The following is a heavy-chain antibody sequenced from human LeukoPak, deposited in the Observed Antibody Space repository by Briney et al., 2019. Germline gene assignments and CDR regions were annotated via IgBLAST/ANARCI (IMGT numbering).Heavy chain of an antibody. CDR3: ATDSSSSDTNAFDT. D-gene: IGHD6-6*01. J-gene: IGHJ3*02. V-gene: IGHV1-8*03. CDR2: MNPNSGNT. Sequence: ASVKVSCKASGYTFTSYDINWVRQATGQGLEWMGWMNPNSGNTGYAQKFQGRVTITRNTSISTAYMELSSLRSEDTAVYYCATDSSSSDTNAFDTWGQGTMVTVSS. CDR1: GYTFTSYD.